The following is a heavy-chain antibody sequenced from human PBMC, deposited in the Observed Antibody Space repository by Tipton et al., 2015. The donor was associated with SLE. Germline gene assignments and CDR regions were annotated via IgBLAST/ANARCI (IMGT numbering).Heavy chain of an antibody. V-gene: IGHV4-39*01. CDR3: ARVIAAALGLGI. Sequence: LRLSCTVSGGSISSSSYYWGWIRQPPGKGLEWIGSIYYSGSTYYNPSLKSRVTISVDTSKDQFSLKLSSVTAADTAVYYCARVIAAALGLGIWGQGTMVTVSS. J-gene: IGHJ3*02. CDR1: GGSISSSSYY. CDR2: IYYSGST. D-gene: IGHD6-13*01.